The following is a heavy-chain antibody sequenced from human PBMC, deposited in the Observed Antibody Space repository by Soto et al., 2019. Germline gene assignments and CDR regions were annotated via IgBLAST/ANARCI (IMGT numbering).Heavy chain of an antibody. CDR1: GGSISSGDYY. CDR2: IYYSGST. CDR3: ARDHYVYDILTGYGYYYGMYV. Sequence: SETLSLTCTVSGGSISSGDYYWSWIRQPPGKGLEWTGYIYYSGSTYYNPSLKSRVTISVDTSKNQFSLKLSSVTAADTAVYYCARDHYVYDILTGYGYYYGMYVCGQGTTVTVS. J-gene: IGHJ6*02. V-gene: IGHV4-30-4*01. D-gene: IGHD3-9*01.